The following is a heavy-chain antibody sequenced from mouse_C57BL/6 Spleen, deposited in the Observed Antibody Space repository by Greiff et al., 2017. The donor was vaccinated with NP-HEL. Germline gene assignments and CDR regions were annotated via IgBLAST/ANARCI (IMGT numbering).Heavy chain of an antibody. CDR1: GFTFSDYG. D-gene: IGHD1-1*01. J-gene: IGHJ4*01. CDR2: ISSGSSTI. Sequence: EVHLVESGGGLVKPGGSLKLSCAASGFTFSDYGMHWVRQAPEKGLEWVAYISSGSSTIYYADTVKGRFTISRDNAKNTLFLQMTSLRSEDTAMYYCARRVITTVVAYYAMDYWGQGTSVTVSS. V-gene: IGHV5-17*01. CDR3: ARRVITTVVAYYAMDY.